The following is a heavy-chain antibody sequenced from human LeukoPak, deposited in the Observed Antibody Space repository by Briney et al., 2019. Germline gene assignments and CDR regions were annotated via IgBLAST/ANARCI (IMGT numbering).Heavy chain of an antibody. V-gene: IGHV6-1*01. CDR1: GDSVSSNSAA. Sequence: SQTLSLTCGISGDSVSSNSAAWNWIRQSPSRGLEWLGRTYYRSQWHYDYATSVKSRIIINPDTSKNQFSLHLNSVTPEDTAVYYCARGYGLDYWGQGTLVTVSS. D-gene: IGHD1-1*01. CDR2: TYYRSQWHY. CDR3: ARGYGLDY. J-gene: IGHJ4*02.